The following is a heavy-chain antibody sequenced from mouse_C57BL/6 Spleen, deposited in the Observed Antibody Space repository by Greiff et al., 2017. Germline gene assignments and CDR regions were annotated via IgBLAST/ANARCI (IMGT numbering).Heavy chain of an antibody. CDR2: IWSGGST. CDR3: ARNPSYYYGSSYGDYAMDY. V-gene: IGHV2-2*01. D-gene: IGHD1-1*01. CDR1: VFSLPSYG. Sequence: QVQLQQSGPGLVQPSQSLSITCTVPVFSLPSYGVHWVRQSPGKGLEWLGVIWSGGSTDYNAAFISRLSISKDNSKSQVFFKMNSLQVDYTAIYYCARNPSYYYGSSYGDYAMDYWGQGTSVTVSS. J-gene: IGHJ4*01.